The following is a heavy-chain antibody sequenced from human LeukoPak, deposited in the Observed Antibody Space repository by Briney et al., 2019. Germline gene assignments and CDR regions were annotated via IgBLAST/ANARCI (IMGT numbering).Heavy chain of an antibody. CDR2: IWSDGSNK. J-gene: IGHJ4*02. D-gene: IGHD3-10*01. CDR1: GFTFSYYA. Sequence: QLGRSLRLSCAASGFTFSYYAIHWVRQAPGKGLEWVALIWSDGSNKYYADSVKGRITISRDNSKNTVYLQMNSLRAEDTAVYYCARELFSSGSCPDGWGQGTLVTVSS. CDR3: ARELFSSGSCPDG. V-gene: IGHV3-33*01.